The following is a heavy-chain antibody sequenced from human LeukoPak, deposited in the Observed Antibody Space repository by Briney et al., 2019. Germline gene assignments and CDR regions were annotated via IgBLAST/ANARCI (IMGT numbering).Heavy chain of an antibody. J-gene: IGHJ4*02. CDR1: GYTFTGYY. V-gene: IGHV1-2*02. D-gene: IGHD6-13*01. CDR2: INPNSGGT. CDR3: ARERGRGIADRDFDY. Sequence: ASVKVSCKASGYTFTGYYMHWVRQAPGQGLEWMGWINPNSGGTNYAQKFQGRVTITRDTSISTAYMELSRLRSDDTAVYYCARERGRGIADRDFDYWAREPWSPSPQ.